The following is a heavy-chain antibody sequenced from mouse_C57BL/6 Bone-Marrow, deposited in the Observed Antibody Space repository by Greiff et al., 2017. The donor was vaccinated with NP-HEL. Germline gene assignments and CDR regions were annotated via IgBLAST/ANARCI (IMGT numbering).Heavy chain of an antibody. CDR1: GFTFSDYG. J-gene: IGHJ1*03. V-gene: IGHV5-15*01. CDR2: ISNLAYSI. CDR3: ARGPFDV. Sequence: EVKLVESGGGLVQPGGSLKLSCAASGFTFSDYGMAWVRQAPRKGPEWVAFISNLAYSIYYADTVTGRFTISRENAKNTLYLEMSSLRSEDTAMYYCARGPFDVWGTGTTVTVSS.